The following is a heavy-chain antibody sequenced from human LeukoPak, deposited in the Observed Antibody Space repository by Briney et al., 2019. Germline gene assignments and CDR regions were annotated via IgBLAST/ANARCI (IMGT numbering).Heavy chain of an antibody. CDR2: IYYSGST. V-gene: IGHV4-59*08. J-gene: IGHJ4*02. Sequence: PSETLSLTCAVYGGSFSGYYWSWIRQPPGKGLEWIGYIYYSGSTNYNPSLKSRVTISVDTSKNQFSLKLSSVTAADTAVYYCARHLYSSGWYADYWGQGTLVTVSS. D-gene: IGHD6-19*01. CDR3: ARHLYSSGWYADY. CDR1: GGSFSGYY.